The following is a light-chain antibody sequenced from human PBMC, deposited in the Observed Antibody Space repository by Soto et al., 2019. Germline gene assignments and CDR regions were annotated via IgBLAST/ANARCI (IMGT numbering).Light chain of an antibody. J-gene: IGLJ3*02. Sequence: QSALTQPASVSGSPGQSITISCTGTSSDVGGYNYVSWYQQHPGKAPKLMIYEVSNRPSGVFNRFSGSTSGNTASLTISGLPAEDEADYYCSSYTSSSTLVFGGGTKLTVL. CDR3: SSYTSSSTLV. CDR1: SSDVGGYNY. CDR2: EVS. V-gene: IGLV2-14*01.